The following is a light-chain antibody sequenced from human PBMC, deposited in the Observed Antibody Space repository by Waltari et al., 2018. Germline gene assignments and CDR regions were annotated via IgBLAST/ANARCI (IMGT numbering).Light chain of an antibody. CDR2: DKN. J-gene: IGLJ2*01. CDR1: SPNIGNNY. Sequence: QSVLTQPPSVSAAPGQKVTISCSGSSPNIGNNYVSWYQQLPGTAPKLLIYDKNKRPSGIPDRFSGSKSGTSATLGITGLQTGDEADYYCGTWDSSLSADVVFGGGTKLTVL. V-gene: IGLV1-51*01. CDR3: GTWDSSLSADVV.